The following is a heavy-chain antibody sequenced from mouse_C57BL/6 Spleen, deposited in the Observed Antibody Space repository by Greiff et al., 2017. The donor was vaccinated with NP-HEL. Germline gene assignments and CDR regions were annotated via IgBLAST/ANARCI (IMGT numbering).Heavy chain of an antibody. Sequence: QVQLQQPGAELVMPGASVKLSCKASGYTFTSYWMHWVKQRPGQGLEWIGEIDPSDSYTNYNQKFKGKSTLTVDKSSSTAYMQLSSLTSEDSAVYYCARGDSNYFDYWGQGTLVTVSA. V-gene: IGHV1-69*01. D-gene: IGHD2-5*01. CDR3: ARGDSNYFDY. J-gene: IGHJ3*01. CDR2: IDPSDSYT. CDR1: GYTFTSYW.